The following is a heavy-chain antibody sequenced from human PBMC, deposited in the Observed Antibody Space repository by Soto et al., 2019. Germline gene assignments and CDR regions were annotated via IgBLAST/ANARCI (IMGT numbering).Heavy chain of an antibody. V-gene: IGHV4-4*02. D-gene: IGHD2-8*02. CDR2: IYHSGST. CDR1: GGSISSNNW. Sequence: SETLSLTCAVSGGSISSNNWWSWVRQPPGKGLEWIGEIYHSGSTNYNPSFKSRVAMSVDKSKNQFSLKLTSVTAADTAVYYCARDKITGLFDYWGQGTLVTVSS. CDR3: ARDKITGLFDY. J-gene: IGHJ4*02.